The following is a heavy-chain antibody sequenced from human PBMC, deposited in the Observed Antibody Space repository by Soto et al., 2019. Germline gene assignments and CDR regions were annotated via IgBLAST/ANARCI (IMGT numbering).Heavy chain of an antibody. V-gene: IGHV1-69*13. D-gene: IGHD5-18*01. CDR1: GYTFTSYG. CDR2: ITPIYPTT. CDR3: ARIPRYSFPTSDDLDS. Sequence: SVKVSCKASGYTFTSYGISWVRQAPGQGLEWMGSITPIYPTTNYAEKFQGRLTVTADGSTNTAYMELNSLTSEDTAVYYCARIPRYSFPTSDDLDSWGQGTLVTVSS. J-gene: IGHJ4*02.